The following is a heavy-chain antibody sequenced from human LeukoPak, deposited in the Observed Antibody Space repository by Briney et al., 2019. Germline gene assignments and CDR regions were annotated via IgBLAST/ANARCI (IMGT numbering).Heavy chain of an antibody. J-gene: IGHJ4*02. CDR1: GYTFTGYY. V-gene: IGHV1-2*02. CDR3: AKHMPDTAMVTPAGY. CDR2: INPNSGGT. Sequence: GASVKVSCKASGYTFTGYYMHWVRQAPGQGLEWMGWINPNSGGTNYAQKFQGRVTMTRDTSISTAYMELSRLRSDDTAVYYCAKHMPDTAMVTPAGYWGQGTLVTVSS. D-gene: IGHD5-18*01.